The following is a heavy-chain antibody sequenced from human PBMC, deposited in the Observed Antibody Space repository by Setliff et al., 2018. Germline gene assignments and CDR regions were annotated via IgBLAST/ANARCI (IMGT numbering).Heavy chain of an antibody. CDR1: GGTFRSHG. CDR3: VREGVDSRSSTDYRYYMDV. D-gene: IGHD3-22*01. J-gene: IGHJ6*03. CDR2: TIPMFGTT. Sequence: GASVKVSCKASGGTFRSHGISWVRQAPGQGLEWMGGTIPMFGTTEYAQKFQGRLTIITDESTNTAFMQLSSLRSDDTAVYYCVREGVDSRSSTDYRYYMDVWGKGTTVTVSS. V-gene: IGHV1-69*05.